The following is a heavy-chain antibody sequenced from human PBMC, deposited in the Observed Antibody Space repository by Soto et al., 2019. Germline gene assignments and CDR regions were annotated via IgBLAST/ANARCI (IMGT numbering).Heavy chain of an antibody. D-gene: IGHD3-3*01. V-gene: IGHV3-21*01. CDR2: ISSSSSYI. J-gene: IGHJ4*02. CDR1: GFTFSSYS. Sequence: GGSLRLSCAASGFTFSSYSMNWVRQAPGKGLEWVSSISSSSSYIYYADSVKGRFTISRDNAKNSLYLQMNSLRAEDTAVYYCARSYDFWSGYHDYWGQGTLVTVSS. CDR3: ARSYDFWSGYHDY.